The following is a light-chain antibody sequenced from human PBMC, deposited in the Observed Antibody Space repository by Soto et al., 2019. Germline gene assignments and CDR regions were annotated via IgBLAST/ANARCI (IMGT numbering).Light chain of an antibody. J-gene: IGKJ1*01. V-gene: IGKV1-5*03. CDR2: KAS. CDR3: QQYNSYPWT. Sequence: IRMTQSPSSLSASTVDRVTITCRASQSISSWLAWYQQKPGKAPKLLIYKASSLESGVPSRFSGSGSGTEFTLTISSLQPDDFATYYCQQYNSYPWTFGQGTKVDIK. CDR1: QSISSW.